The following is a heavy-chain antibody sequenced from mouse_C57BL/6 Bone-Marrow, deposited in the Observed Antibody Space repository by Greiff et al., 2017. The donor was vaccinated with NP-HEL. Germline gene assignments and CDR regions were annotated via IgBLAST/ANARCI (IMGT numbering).Heavy chain of an antibody. CDR3: AREEANWEDY. D-gene: IGHD4-1*01. V-gene: IGHV1-64*01. CDR1: GYTFTSYW. CDR2: IHPNSGST. J-gene: IGHJ2*01. Sequence: QVQLQQSGAELVKPGASVKLSCKASGYTFTSYWMHWVKQRPGQGLEWIGMIHPNSGSTNYNEKFKSKATLTVDKSSSTAYMQLSSLTSEDSAVYYCAREEANWEDYWGQGTTLTVSS.